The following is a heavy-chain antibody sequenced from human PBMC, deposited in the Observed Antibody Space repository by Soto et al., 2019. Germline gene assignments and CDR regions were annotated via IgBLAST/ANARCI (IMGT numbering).Heavy chain of an antibody. CDR2: IYYSGTT. CDR3: ARREIQGPIDY. V-gene: IGHV4-28*01. CDR1: GYSISSSNW. D-gene: IGHD1-26*01. J-gene: IGHJ4*02. Sequence: QVQLQESGPGLVKPSDTLSLTCAVSGYSISSSNWWGWIRQPPGKGLEWIGYIYYSGTTYYNPSLKSGVTMAVDTSKNQFSLKLTSVTAVDTAVYYCARREIQGPIDYWGQGTQVTVSS.